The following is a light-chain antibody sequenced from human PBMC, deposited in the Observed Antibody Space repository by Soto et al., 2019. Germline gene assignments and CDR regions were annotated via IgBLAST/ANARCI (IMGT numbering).Light chain of an antibody. CDR2: KAS. Sequence: DIQMTQSPSTLSASVGDRVTITCRASQSISSWLAWYQQKPGKAPKLLFYKASSLESGVPSRFSGSGSGTEFTLTISSLQPDDFATYYCQQYNSYRYTFGQGTKREIK. V-gene: IGKV1-5*03. CDR1: QSISSW. J-gene: IGKJ2*01. CDR3: QQYNSYRYT.